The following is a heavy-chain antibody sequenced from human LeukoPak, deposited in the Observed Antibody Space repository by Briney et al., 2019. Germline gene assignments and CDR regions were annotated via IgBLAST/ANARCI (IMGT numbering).Heavy chain of an antibody. Sequence: GGSLRLSCAASGFTFSNYALSWVRQAPGKGLEWVSSIIGSGGSSYYVDSVRGRFTISRDNSNSALYLQMNSLRAEDTALYYCAKEGPDRHLNMDVWGNGTTVTVSS. CDR3: AKEGPDRHLNMDV. CDR2: IIGSGGSS. J-gene: IGHJ6*03. D-gene: IGHD1-14*01. CDR1: GFTFSNYA. V-gene: IGHV3-23*01.